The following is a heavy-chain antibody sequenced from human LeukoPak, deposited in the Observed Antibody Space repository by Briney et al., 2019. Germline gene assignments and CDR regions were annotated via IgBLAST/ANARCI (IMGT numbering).Heavy chain of an antibody. CDR1: GFTVSSNY. J-gene: IGHJ3*02. CDR2: IYSGGST. Sequence: GGSLRLSCAASGFTVSSNYMSWVRQAPGKGLEWVSVIYSGGSTYYADSVKGRFTISRDNSKNTLYLQMNSLRAEDTAVYYCARDDSPYSDAFDIRGRGTMVTVSS. V-gene: IGHV3-53*01. D-gene: IGHD6-13*01. CDR3: ARDDSPYSDAFDI.